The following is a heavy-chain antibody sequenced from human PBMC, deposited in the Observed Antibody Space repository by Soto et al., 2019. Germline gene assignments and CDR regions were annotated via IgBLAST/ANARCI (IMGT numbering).Heavy chain of an antibody. Sequence: ASVKVSCKASGYTFTGYYMHWVRQAPGQGLEWMGWINPNSGGTNYAQKFQGWVTVTRDTSISTAYMELSRLRSDDTAVYYCARADHSGYGNFDYWGQGTLVTVSS. CDR1: GYTFTGYY. CDR3: ARADHSGYGNFDY. CDR2: INPNSGGT. J-gene: IGHJ4*02. D-gene: IGHD5-12*01. V-gene: IGHV1-2*04.